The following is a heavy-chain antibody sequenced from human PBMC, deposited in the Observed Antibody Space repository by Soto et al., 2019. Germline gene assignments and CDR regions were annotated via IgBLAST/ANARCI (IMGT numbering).Heavy chain of an antibody. CDR1: GFTFSSYA. Sequence: PGGSLRLSCAASGFTFSSYAMSWVRQAAGKGLEWVSAISGSGGSTYYADSVKGRFTISRDNSKNTLYLQMNSLRAEDTAVYYCAKGPRGYSYGPNWFDPWGQGTLVTVSS. CDR3: AKGPRGYSYGPNWFDP. J-gene: IGHJ5*02. D-gene: IGHD5-18*01. CDR2: ISGSGGST. V-gene: IGHV3-23*01.